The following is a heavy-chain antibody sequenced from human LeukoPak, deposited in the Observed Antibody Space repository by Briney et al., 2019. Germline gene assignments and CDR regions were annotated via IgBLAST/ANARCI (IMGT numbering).Heavy chain of an antibody. V-gene: IGHV1-8*03. CDR3: ARMDSSSWYYFDY. CDR2: MNPNSGNT. J-gene: IGHJ4*02. D-gene: IGHD6-13*01. CDR1: GYTFTSYD. Sequence: ASVKVSCKASGYTFTSYDINWVRQATGQGLEWMGWMNPNSGNTGYAQKFQGRVTITRNTSISTAYMELSSLRSEDTAVYYCARMDSSSWYYFDYWGQGTLVTVSS.